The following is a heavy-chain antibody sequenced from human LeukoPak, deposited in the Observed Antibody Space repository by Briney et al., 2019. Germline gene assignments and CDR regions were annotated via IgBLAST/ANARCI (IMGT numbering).Heavy chain of an antibody. CDR1: GFTFSSYN. CDR2: ISSSSSYI. Sequence: GRSLRLSCAASGFTFSSYNTNWVRQAPGKGLEWVSSISSSSSYIYYADSVKGRFTISRDNAKNSLYLQMNSLRAEDTAVYYCARDNSSGWYVRPADYWGQGTLVTVSS. D-gene: IGHD6-19*01. V-gene: IGHV3-21*01. J-gene: IGHJ4*02. CDR3: ARDNSSGWYVRPADY.